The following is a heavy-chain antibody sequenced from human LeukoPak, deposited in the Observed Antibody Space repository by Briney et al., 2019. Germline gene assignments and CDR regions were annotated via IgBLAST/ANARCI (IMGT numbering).Heavy chain of an antibody. J-gene: IGHJ4*02. CDR3: ARGFGGVIVTPLDY. Sequence: GGSLRLSRAASGFTFSSYSMNWVRLAPGKGLEWVSSISSSSSYIYYADSVKGRFTISRDNAKNSLYLQMNSLRAEDTAVYYCARGFGGVIVTPLDYWGQGTLVTVSS. V-gene: IGHV3-21*01. CDR2: ISSSSSYI. CDR1: GFTFSSYS. D-gene: IGHD3-16*02.